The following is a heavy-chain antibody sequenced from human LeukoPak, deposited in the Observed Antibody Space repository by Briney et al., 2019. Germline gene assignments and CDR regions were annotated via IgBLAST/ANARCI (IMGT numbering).Heavy chain of an antibody. Sequence: GGSLRLSCAASGFTFSDYYMSWIRQAPGKGLEWVSYISSSSSYTNYADSVKGRFTIPRDNAKNSLYLQMNSLRAEDTAVYYCARVGGNSLRGLPPFDYWGQGTLVTVSS. CDR1: GFTFSDYY. D-gene: IGHD4-23*01. CDR3: ARVGGNSLRGLPPFDY. CDR2: ISSSSSYT. J-gene: IGHJ4*02. V-gene: IGHV3-11*06.